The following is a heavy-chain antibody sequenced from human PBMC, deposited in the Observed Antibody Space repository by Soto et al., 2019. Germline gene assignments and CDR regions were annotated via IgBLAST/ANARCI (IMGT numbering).Heavy chain of an antibody. CDR1: GFTLSNYA. J-gene: IGHJ6*02. CDR2: ICDSGRST. D-gene: IGHD3-10*01. CDR3: AKIWGIGDLSPRNYYYGMDV. V-gene: IGHV3-23*01. Sequence: EVQLLESGGGLVQPGGSLRLSCAASGFTLSNYAMSWVRQAPGKGLEWVSNICDSGRSTYYADSVKGRFTISRDNLKNTLYLQMNRLRAEDTAVYYCAKIWGIGDLSPRNYYYGMDVWGQGTTVTVSS.